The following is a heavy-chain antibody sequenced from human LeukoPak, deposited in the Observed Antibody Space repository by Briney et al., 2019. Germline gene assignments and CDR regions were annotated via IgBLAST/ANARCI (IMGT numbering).Heavy chain of an antibody. V-gene: IGHV3-21*01. D-gene: IGHD3-3*01. CDR1: GFTFSSYS. CDR3: ARDLYVLRFLEWSNPSPFFDY. J-gene: IGHJ4*02. Sequence: GGSLRLSCAASGFTFSSYSMNWVRQAPGKGLEWVSSISSSSSYIYYADSVKGRFTISRDNAMNSLYLQMNSLRAEDTAVYYCARDLYVLRFLEWSNPSPFFDYWGQGTLVTVSS. CDR2: ISSSSSYI.